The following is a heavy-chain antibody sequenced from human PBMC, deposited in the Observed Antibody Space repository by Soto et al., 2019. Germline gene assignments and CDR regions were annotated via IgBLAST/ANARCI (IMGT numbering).Heavy chain of an antibody. D-gene: IGHD6-6*01. CDR2: IHYTGSA. V-gene: IGHV4-31*03. CDR3: ARTYSGSSRGLDV. Sequence: QVQLRESGPGLVQPSQTLSLTCTVSGGSISSGGCYWTWIRQHPGKGLEWIGYIHYTGSAYYNPSLTPRLPLSIDTSRSQFSLKRSAVTPADTAVYYCARTYSGSSRGLDVWGQGTTVTVSS. J-gene: IGHJ6*02. CDR1: GGSISSGGCY.